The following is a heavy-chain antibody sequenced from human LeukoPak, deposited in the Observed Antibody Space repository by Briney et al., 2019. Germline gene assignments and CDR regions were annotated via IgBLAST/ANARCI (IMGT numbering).Heavy chain of an antibody. D-gene: IGHD1-26*01. J-gene: IGHJ4*02. V-gene: IGHV1-46*01. CDR2: INPSGGST. CDR3: ARAAPNSGSYKAPFDY. Sequence: ASVKVSCTASGYTFTSYYMHWVRQAPGQGLEWMGIINPSGGSTSYAQKFQGRVTMTRDTSTSTVYMELSSLRSEDTAVYYCARAAPNSGSYKAPFDYWGQGTLVTVSS. CDR1: GYTFTSYY.